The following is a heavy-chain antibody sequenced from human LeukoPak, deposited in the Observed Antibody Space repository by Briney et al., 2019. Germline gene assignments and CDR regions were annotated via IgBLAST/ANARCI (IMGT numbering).Heavy chain of an antibody. Sequence: GGSLRLSCAASGFTFSSYGMHWVRQAPGKGLEWVAVISYDGSNKYYADSVKGRFTISRDNSKNTLYLQMNSLRAEDTAVYYCAKDWERQYDSSGSNYFDYWGQGTLVTVSS. J-gene: IGHJ4*02. CDR3: AKDWERQYDSSGSNYFDY. CDR2: ISYDGSNK. D-gene: IGHD3-22*01. V-gene: IGHV3-30*18. CDR1: GFTFSSYG.